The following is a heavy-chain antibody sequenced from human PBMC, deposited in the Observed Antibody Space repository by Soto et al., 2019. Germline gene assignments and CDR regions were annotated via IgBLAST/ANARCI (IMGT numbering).Heavy chain of an antibody. CDR2: ISSSSSYI. CDR3: AREGGEGDSPYYYYYGMDV. V-gene: IGHV3-21*01. CDR1: GFTFSSYS. D-gene: IGHD2-21*02. Sequence: PGGSLRLSCAASGFTFSSYSMNWVRQAPGKGLEWVSSISSSSSYIYYADSVKGRFTISRDNAKNSLYLQMNSLRAEDTAVYYCAREGGEGDSPYYYYYGMDVWGQGTTVTVSS. J-gene: IGHJ6*02.